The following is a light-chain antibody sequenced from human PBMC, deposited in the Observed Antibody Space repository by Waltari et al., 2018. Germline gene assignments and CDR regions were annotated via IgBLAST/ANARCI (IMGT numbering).Light chain of an antibody. V-gene: IGKV3-20*01. CDR1: QSIGKY. J-gene: IGKJ1*01. CDR3: QNHERLPAT. Sequence: EVVLTQSPGTLSLSPGERATLSCRAIQSIGKYLVWYQQRPGQAPRLIMYAASTRATGIPDRFSGSGYGTDFSLTISRLEPEDFAVYYCQNHERLPATFGQGTKVEIK. CDR2: AAS.